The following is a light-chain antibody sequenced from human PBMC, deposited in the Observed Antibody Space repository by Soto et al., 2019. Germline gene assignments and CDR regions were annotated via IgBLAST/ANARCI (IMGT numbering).Light chain of an antibody. CDR3: QPANSFPRT. J-gene: IGKJ2*01. CDR2: ATS. Sequence: DIQMTQSPSPVSASVGDRVTITCRASQAISSWLAWYQQKPGMVPKLLIYATSRLQSGVPSRFSGSGSGTDFTLTISSLQPEDFATYYCQPANSFPRTFGQGTRLEIK. V-gene: IGKV1-12*01. CDR1: QAISSW.